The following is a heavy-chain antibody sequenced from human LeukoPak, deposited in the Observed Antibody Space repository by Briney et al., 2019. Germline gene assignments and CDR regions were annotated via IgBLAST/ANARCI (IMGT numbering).Heavy chain of an antibody. V-gene: IGHV3-21*01. CDR2: ISSSSSYI. CDR1: GFTFSSYS. Sequence: GGSLRLSCAASGFTFSSYSMNWVRQAPGKGLEWVSSISSSSSYIYYADSVKGRLTISRDNAKNSLYLQMNSLRAEDTAVYYCARDLTHDYYDLGGAFDYWGQGTLVTVSS. D-gene: IGHD3-22*01. J-gene: IGHJ4*02. CDR3: ARDLTHDYYDLGGAFDY.